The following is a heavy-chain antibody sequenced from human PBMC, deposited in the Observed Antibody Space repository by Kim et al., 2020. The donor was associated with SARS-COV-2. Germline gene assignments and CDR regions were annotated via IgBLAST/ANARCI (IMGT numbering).Heavy chain of an antibody. CDR1: GGAISSSSYY. D-gene: IGHD3-22*01. Sequence: SETLSLTCTVSGGAISSSSYYWGWIRQPPGKGLEWIGSIYYSGSTYYNPSLKSRVTISVDTSKNQFSLKLSSVTAADTAVYYCARGLTMIVVVIPGGWFDPWGKGTLVIVSS. CDR2: IYYSGST. J-gene: IGHJ5*02. CDR3: ARGLTMIVVVIPGGWFDP. V-gene: IGHV4-39*01.